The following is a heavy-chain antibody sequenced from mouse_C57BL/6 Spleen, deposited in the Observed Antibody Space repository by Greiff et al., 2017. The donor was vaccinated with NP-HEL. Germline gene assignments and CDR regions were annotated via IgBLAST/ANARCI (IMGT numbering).Heavy chain of an antibody. Sequence: EVQLQESGGGLVKPGGSLKLSCAASGFTFSSYAMSWVRQTPEKRLEWVATISDGGSYTYYPDNVKGRFTISRDNAKNNLYLQMSHLKSEDTAMYYCARADYDYNRGFAYWGQGTLVTVSA. CDR3: ARADYDYNRGFAY. CDR2: ISDGGSYT. D-gene: IGHD2-4*01. CDR1: GFTFSSYA. V-gene: IGHV5-4*01. J-gene: IGHJ3*01.